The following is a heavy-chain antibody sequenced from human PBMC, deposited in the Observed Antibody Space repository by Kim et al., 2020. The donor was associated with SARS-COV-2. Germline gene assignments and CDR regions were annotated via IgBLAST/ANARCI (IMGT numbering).Heavy chain of an antibody. Sequence: YAQKFEGRVTMTRDTSTSTVYMELSSLRSEDTAVYYCARGKGVLGANMDVWGKGTTVTVYS. V-gene: IGHV1-46*01. D-gene: IGHD3-16*01. J-gene: IGHJ6*03. CDR3: ARGKGVLGANMDV.